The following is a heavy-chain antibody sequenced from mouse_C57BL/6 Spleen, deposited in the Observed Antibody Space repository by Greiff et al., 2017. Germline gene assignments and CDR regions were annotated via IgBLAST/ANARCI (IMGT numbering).Heavy chain of an antibody. CDR3: ARWEYSSGYLGWYFDV. D-gene: IGHD3-2*02. V-gene: IGHV1-53*01. CDR2: INPSYGGT. J-gene: IGHJ1*03. CDR1: GYTFTSYW. Sequence: VQLQQPGTELVKPGASVKLSCKASGYTFTSYWMHWVKQRPGQGLEWIGNINPSYGGTNYNEKFKSKATLTVDKSSSPAYMQLSSLTSEDSAVYYCARWEYSSGYLGWYFDVGGTGTTVTVSS.